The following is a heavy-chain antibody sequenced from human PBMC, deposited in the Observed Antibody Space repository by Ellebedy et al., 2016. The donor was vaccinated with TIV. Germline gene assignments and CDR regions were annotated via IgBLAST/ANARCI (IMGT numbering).Heavy chain of an antibody. CDR3: ARVKAYSAFDI. Sequence: GESLKISCAASGFTFSTNWTSSVSHAPGKGLEWVANLRQDGNEKYYVDSVKGRFTISRHKSKDTLYLQMNSLRADDTAVYYCARVKAYSAFDIWGQGTRVTISS. D-gene: IGHD2-15*01. V-gene: IGHV3-7*01. J-gene: IGHJ3*02. CDR2: LRQDGNEK. CDR1: GFTFSTNW.